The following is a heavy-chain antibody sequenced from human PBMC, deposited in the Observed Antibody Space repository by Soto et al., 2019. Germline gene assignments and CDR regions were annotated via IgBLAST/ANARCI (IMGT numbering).Heavy chain of an antibody. J-gene: IGHJ5*02. D-gene: IGHD4-4*01. CDR1: GGSISSGGYS. V-gene: IGHV4-30-2*01. CDR3: ARAAKPLQEPNNWFDP. Sequence: PSETLSLTCAVSGGSISSGGYSWSWIRQPPGKGLEWIGYIYHSGSTYYNPSLKSRVTISVDRSKNQFSLKLSSVTAADTAVYYCARAAKPLQEPNNWFDPWGQGTLVTVSS. CDR2: IYHSGST.